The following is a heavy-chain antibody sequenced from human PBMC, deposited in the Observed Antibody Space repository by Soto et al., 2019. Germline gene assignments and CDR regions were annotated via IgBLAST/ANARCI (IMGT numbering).Heavy chain of an antibody. CDR1: GFSISSYV. D-gene: IGHD6-25*01. Sequence: SETLSLTCSVSGFSISSYVWIWIRQAPGRGLEWIGYTYHRGSTNYSPSLKSRVAISLDTSENQFSLKVNSVTAADTAVYYCARIGGYHGPLDYWGQGTPVTVSS. CDR2: TYHRGST. V-gene: IGHV4-59*01. CDR3: ARIGGYHGPLDY. J-gene: IGHJ4*02.